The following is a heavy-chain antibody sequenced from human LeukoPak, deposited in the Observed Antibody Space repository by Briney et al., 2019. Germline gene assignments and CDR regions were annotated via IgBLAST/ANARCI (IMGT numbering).Heavy chain of an antibody. Sequence: PAGGSLRLSCAASGYTVSTNYVTWVRQAPGKGLEWVSAIYSGGSTYYADSVKGRFTISRDNSKNTLYLQMNSLRAEDTAVYYCAREDPRGTHAFDIWGQGTMVTVSS. CDR3: AREDPRGTHAFDI. J-gene: IGHJ3*02. CDR2: IYSGGST. CDR1: GYTVSTNY. D-gene: IGHD1/OR15-1a*01. V-gene: IGHV3-66*01.